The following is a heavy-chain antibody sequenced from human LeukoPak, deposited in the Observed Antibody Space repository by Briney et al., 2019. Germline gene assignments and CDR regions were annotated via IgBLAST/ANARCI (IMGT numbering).Heavy chain of an antibody. D-gene: IGHD1-26*01. Sequence: GGSLGLSCAASGFTFSSYWMSWVRQAPGKGPEWVAIIKQDGSEKYYVDSVKGRFTISRDNAKNSLYLQMNSLRAEDTAVYYCARDTAIVGATTGYYFDYWGQGTLVTVSS. V-gene: IGHV3-7*01. CDR2: IKQDGSEK. CDR3: ARDTAIVGATTGYYFDY. CDR1: GFTFSSYW. J-gene: IGHJ4*02.